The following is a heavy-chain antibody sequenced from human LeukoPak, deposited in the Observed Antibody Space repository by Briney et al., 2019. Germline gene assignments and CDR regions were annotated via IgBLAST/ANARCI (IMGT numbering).Heavy chain of an antibody. J-gene: IGHJ4*02. CDR1: GFTFSSYG. CDR3: AKSLSGYYYHYFDY. Sequence: GGSLRLSCAASGFTFSSYGMHWVRQAPGKGLEWVAFIRYDGSNKYYEDSVKGRFTISRDNSKNTLYLQMNSLRAEDTAVYYCAKSLSGYYYHYFDYWGQGTLVTVSS. CDR2: IRYDGSNK. D-gene: IGHD3-22*01. V-gene: IGHV3-30*02.